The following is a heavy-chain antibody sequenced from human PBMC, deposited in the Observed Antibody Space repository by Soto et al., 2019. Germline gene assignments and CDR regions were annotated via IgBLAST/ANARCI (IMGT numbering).Heavy chain of an antibody. CDR2: IIPIFGTA. V-gene: IGHV1-69*13. D-gene: IGHD6-13*01. CDR1: GGTFSSYA. Sequence: SVKVSCKASGGTFSSYAISWVRQAPGQGLEWMGGIIPIFGTANYAQKFQGRVTITADESTSTAYMELSSLRSEDTAVYYCASDTGIAAAGDQHYFDYWGQGTLVTGSS. CDR3: ASDTGIAAAGDQHYFDY. J-gene: IGHJ4*02.